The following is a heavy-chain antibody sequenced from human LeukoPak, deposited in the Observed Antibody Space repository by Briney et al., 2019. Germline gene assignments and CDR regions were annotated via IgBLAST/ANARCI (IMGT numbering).Heavy chain of an antibody. D-gene: IGHD3-10*01. Sequence: PGGSLRLSCAASGFTFSSYAMSWVRQAPGKGLEWVSAISGSGGSTYYADSVKGRFTISRDNSKNTLYLQMNSLRAEDTAVYYCARAQYSYASGSYERDYWGQGTLVTVSS. CDR3: ARAQYSYASGSYERDY. J-gene: IGHJ4*02. CDR2: ISGSGGST. V-gene: IGHV3-23*01. CDR1: GFTFSSYA.